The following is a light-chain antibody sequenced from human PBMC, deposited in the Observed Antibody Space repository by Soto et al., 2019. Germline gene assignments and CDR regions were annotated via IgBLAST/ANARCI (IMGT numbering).Light chain of an antibody. CDR2: DVS. V-gene: IGLV2-14*01. CDR3: SSYTTSSTLV. CDR1: SSDVGGYNY. Sequence: QSALTQPASVSGSPGQSIAISCTGTSSDVGGYNYVSWYQQHPGTAPKLMIYDVSDRPSGVSNRFSGSKSGNTASLTISGLEDEDEADYYCSSYTTSSTLVFGGGTQLTVL. J-gene: IGLJ2*01.